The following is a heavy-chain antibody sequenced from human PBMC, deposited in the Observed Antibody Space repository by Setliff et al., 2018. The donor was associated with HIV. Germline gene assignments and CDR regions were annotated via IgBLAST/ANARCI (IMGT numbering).Heavy chain of an antibody. J-gene: IGHJ3*02. Sequence: GGSLRLSCAASGFTFSSYSMNWVRQAPGKGLEWVSSISSSSSDIYYADSVKGRFTISRDNAKNSLYPQMNSLRAEDTAVYYCARGDYDYVWGSYRDAFDIWGQGTMGTVS. D-gene: IGHD3-16*02. CDR3: ARGDYDYVWGSYRDAFDI. CDR1: GFTFSSYS. CDR2: ISSSSSDI. V-gene: IGHV3-21*01.